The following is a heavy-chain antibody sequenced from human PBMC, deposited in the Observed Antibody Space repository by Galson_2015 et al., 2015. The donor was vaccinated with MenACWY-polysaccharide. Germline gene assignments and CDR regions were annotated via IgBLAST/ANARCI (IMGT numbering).Heavy chain of an antibody. CDR1: GLTFSSYG. CDR3: AKGAAHYGSGNYYDY. V-gene: IGHV3-23*01. Sequence: LRLSCSGSGLTFSSYGMGWVRQAPGKGLEWVSGLSPTTGNTYYADSVRGRFTISRDNSKNTLYLQMDSLRAEDTALYYCAKGAAHYGSGNYYDYWGQGTQVTVSS. D-gene: IGHD3-10*01. CDR2: LSPTTGNT. J-gene: IGHJ4*02.